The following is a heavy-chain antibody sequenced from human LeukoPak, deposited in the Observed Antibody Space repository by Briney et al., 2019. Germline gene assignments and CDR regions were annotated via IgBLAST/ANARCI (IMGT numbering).Heavy chain of an antibody. CDR3: AKKGAKFYYYYYMDV. CDR1: GGSISSYY. J-gene: IGHJ6*03. V-gene: IGHV4-59*12. CDR2: IYYSGST. Sequence: PSETLSLTCTVSGGSISSYYWSWIRQPPGKGLEWIGYIYYSGSTNYNPSLKSRVTISVDTSKNQFSLKLSSVTAADTAVYYCAKKGAKFYYYYYMDVWGKGTTVTVSS.